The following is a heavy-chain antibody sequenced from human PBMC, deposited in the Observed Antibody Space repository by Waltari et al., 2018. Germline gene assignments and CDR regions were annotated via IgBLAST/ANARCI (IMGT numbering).Heavy chain of an antibody. CDR1: GYSISSGYY. J-gene: IGHJ3*02. D-gene: IGHD4-4*01. V-gene: IGHV4-38-2*01. CDR3: ARSTVKDAFDI. Sequence: QVQLQESGPGLVKPSETLSLTFAVSGYSISSGYYWGWIRHPPGKGLECIGIIYHSGITDYHPSLKSRVTISVDTSKNPFSLKLSSVTAADTAVYYCARSTVKDAFDIWGQGTMVTVSS. CDR2: IYHSGIT.